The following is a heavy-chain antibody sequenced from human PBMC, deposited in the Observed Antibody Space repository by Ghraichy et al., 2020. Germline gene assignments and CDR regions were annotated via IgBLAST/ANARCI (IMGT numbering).Heavy chain of an antibody. Sequence: SETLSLTCTVSGYSISSGYYWGWIRQPPGKGLEWIGSIYHSGSTYYNPSLKSRVTISVDTSKNQFSLKLSSVTAADTAVYYCARMTYYDFWSGQSPDAFDIWGQGTMVTVSS. D-gene: IGHD3-3*01. J-gene: IGHJ3*02. CDR2: IYHSGST. CDR3: ARMTYYDFWSGQSPDAFDI. CDR1: GYSISSGYY. V-gene: IGHV4-38-2*02.